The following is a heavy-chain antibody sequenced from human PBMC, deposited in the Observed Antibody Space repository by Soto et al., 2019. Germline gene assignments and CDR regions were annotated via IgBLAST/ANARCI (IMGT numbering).Heavy chain of an antibody. Sequence: GGSLRLSCAASGFTFSSYWMHWVRQAPGKGLVWVSRINSDGSSTSYADSVKGRFTISRDNAKNTLYLQMNSLRAEDTAVYYCASPPSIVGASNFDYWGQGTLVTVSS. V-gene: IGHV3-74*01. CDR1: GFTFSSYW. D-gene: IGHD1-26*01. CDR2: INSDGSST. J-gene: IGHJ4*02. CDR3: ASPPSIVGASNFDY.